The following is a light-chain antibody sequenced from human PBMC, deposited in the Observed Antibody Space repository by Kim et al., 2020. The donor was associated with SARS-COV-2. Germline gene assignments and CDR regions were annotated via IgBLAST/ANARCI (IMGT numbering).Light chain of an antibody. Sequence: LSLSPGERATLSCRASQSVSSYLAWYQQKPGQAPRLLIYDASNRATGIPARFSGSGSGTDLTLTISSLEPEDFAVYYCQQRSNWLFGGGTKVDIK. V-gene: IGKV3-11*01. CDR2: DAS. CDR1: QSVSSY. CDR3: QQRSNWL. J-gene: IGKJ4*01.